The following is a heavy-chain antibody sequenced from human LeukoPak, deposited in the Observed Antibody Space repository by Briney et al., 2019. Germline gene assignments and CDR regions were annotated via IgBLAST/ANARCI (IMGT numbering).Heavy chain of an antibody. V-gene: IGHV3-21*01. J-gene: IGHJ4*02. Sequence: GGSLRLSCAASGFTFNTYTMNWVRQAPGKGLEGFSSITASSTAIYSADSVKGRFTISRDNAKNLLYLQMNSLRVEDTAVYYCARTYYDILTGYNPYFDYWGQGILVTVSS. D-gene: IGHD3-9*01. CDR1: GFTFNTYT. CDR2: ITASSTAI. CDR3: ARTYYDILTGYNPYFDY.